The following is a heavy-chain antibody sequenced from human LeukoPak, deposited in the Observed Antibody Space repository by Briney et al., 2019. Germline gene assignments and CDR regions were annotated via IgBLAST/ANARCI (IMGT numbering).Heavy chain of an antibody. D-gene: IGHD2-2*01. V-gene: IGHV1-2*02. Sequence: SCAASGCTFTGYYMHWVRQAPGQGLEWMGWINPNSGGTNYAQKFQGRVTMTRDTSISTAYMELSRLRSEDMAVYYCARGGCSSTSCYSMEIDYWGQGTLVTVSS. J-gene: IGHJ4*02. CDR1: GCTFTGYY. CDR2: INPNSGGT. CDR3: ARGGCSSTSCYSMEIDY.